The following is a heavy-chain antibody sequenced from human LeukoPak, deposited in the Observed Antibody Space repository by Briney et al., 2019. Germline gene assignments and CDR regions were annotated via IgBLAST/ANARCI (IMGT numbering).Heavy chain of an antibody. CDR2: ISGSGGST. Sequence: QPGGSLRLSCAASGFTFSSYAMSWVRQAPGKGLEWVSAISGSGGSTYYADSVKGRFTISRDNSKNTLYLQMNSLRAEDTAVYYCAKDSYSGDYYGMDVWGQGTTVTVSS. CDR3: AKDSYSGDYYGMDV. V-gene: IGHV3-23*01. CDR1: GFTFSSYA. J-gene: IGHJ6*02. D-gene: IGHD1-26*01.